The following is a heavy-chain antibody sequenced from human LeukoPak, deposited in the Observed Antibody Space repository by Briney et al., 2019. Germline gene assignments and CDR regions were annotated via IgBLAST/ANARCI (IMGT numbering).Heavy chain of an antibody. Sequence: PGGSLRLSCAASGFTFNTYGMNWVRQVPGKGLEWLSYIGPGPSHTYYADSVRGRFVISRDDAKSSLYLQMSSLRAEDTAVYYCARDVFEDAGTTSFDYWGQGTLVTVSS. CDR2: IGPGPSHT. J-gene: IGHJ4*02. CDR3: ARDVFEDAGTTSFDY. CDR1: GFTFNTYG. V-gene: IGHV3-21*01. D-gene: IGHD1-1*01.